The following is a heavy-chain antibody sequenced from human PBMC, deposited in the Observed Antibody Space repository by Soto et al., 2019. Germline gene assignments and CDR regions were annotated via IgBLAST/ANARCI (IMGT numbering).Heavy chain of an antibody. CDR1: GFTFRSFT. V-gene: IGHV3-21*01. J-gene: IGHJ5*02. CDR2: ISSNSAYI. Sequence: GGSLRLSCAASGFTFRSFTMNWVRQAPGKGLECVSTISSNSAYIYYTDALRGRFTISRDNAKNSLHLQMNSLRAEDTAVYYCTRDASRDSGARGWFDPWGPGTLVTVYS. CDR3: TRDASRDSGARGWFDP. D-gene: IGHD6-25*01.